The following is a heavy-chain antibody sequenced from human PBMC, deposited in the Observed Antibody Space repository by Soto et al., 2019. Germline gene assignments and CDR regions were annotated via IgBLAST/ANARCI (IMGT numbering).Heavy chain of an antibody. CDR1: CGSISSGGYY. Sequence: SETLSLTGTVSCGSISSGGYYWSLIRQHPGKGLEWIVYIYYGGSTYYNPSLKSRVTISVDTSKNQFSLKLSSVTAADTAVYYCARDLGRTGSSWYYFDYWGQGTLVTVSS. D-gene: IGHD6-13*01. CDR3: ARDLGRTGSSWYYFDY. CDR2: IYYGGST. V-gene: IGHV4-31*03. J-gene: IGHJ4*02.